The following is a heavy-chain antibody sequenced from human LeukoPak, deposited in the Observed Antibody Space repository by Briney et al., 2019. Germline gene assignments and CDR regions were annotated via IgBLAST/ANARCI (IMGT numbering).Heavy chain of an antibody. Sequence: ASVKVSCKASGNTFTSKYMHWVRQAPGQGLEWMGIINPSGDSTTYAQKFQGRLTMTRDTSTTTLYMELRRLRSDDTAIYYCVREVNYYDYWGQGTLVTVSS. D-gene: IGHD3-10*01. V-gene: IGHV1-46*01. CDR2: INPSGDST. CDR3: VREVNYYDY. CDR1: GNTFTSKY. J-gene: IGHJ4*02.